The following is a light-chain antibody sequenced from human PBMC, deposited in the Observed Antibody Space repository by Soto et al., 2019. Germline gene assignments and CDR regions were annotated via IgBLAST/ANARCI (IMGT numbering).Light chain of an antibody. CDR3: KSYAGSNAYV. V-gene: IGLV2-8*01. J-gene: IGLJ1*01. CDR2: EVV. Sequence: QSVLTQPPSASGSAGQSVTISCTGTKNDIGVYDFVSWYQHHPGKAPRLIIYEVVQRPSGVPDRFSGSKSGNTASLTASGLQAADEADYFCKSYAGSNAYVFGRGTKVTVL. CDR1: KNDIGVYDF.